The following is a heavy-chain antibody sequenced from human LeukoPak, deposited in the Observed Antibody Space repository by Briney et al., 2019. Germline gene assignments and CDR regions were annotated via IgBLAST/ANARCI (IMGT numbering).Heavy chain of an antibody. CDR3: ARIVGASDY. Sequence: PSETLSLTCTVSGGSISSSSYYWAWIRQPPGEGLEWIGTIYYSGNTYYNPSLKSRVTISVDTSKNQFSLKLSSVTAADTAVYYCARIVGASDYWGQGTLVTVSS. CDR1: GGSISSSSYY. CDR2: IYYSGNT. J-gene: IGHJ4*02. D-gene: IGHD1-26*01. V-gene: IGHV4-39*01.